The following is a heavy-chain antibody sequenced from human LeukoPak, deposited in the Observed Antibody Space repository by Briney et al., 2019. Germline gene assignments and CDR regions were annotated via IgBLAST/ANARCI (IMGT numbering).Heavy chain of an antibody. Sequence: GGSLRLSCAASGFSFSSYGMYWVRQAPGKGLEWVAFIRYDGSNKYYADSVKGRFTISRDNSKNTLYLQMNSLRAEDTAVYYCARETYSYDSSGYYYPSGFDYWGQGTLVTVSS. CDR1: GFSFSSYG. CDR2: IRYDGSNK. D-gene: IGHD3-22*01. V-gene: IGHV3-30*02. CDR3: ARETYSYDSSGYYYPSGFDY. J-gene: IGHJ4*02.